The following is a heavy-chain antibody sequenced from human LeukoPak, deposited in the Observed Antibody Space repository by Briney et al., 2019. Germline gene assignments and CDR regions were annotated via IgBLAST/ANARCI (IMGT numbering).Heavy chain of an antibody. CDR3: ARKYYYGSGRS. CDR1: GFTFSSYE. Sequence: GGSLRLSCAASGFTFSSYEMNWVRQAPGKGLEWVSYISSSGSTIYYADSVKGRFTISRDNAKDSLYLQMNSLRAEDTAVYYCARKYYYGSGRSWGQGTLVTVSS. CDR2: ISSSGSTI. J-gene: IGHJ5*02. V-gene: IGHV3-48*03. D-gene: IGHD3-10*01.